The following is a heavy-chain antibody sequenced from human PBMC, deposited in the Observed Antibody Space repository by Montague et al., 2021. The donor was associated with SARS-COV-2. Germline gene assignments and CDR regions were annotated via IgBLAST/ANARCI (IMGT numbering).Heavy chain of an antibody. CDR2: IYFSGSS. CDR1: GGSVSSSGYY. D-gene: IGHD2-15*01. CDR3: ARHRRGCLVVAAPNWFDP. J-gene: IGHJ5*02. Sequence: SETLSLTCTVSGGSVSSSGYYWGWIRQPPGKGLEWIGSIYFSGSSYYNPSLKSRVSISVDTSKNQFSLRLSSVTSADTAVYYCARHRRGCLVVAAPNWFDPWGQGTLVTFSS. V-gene: IGHV4-39*01.